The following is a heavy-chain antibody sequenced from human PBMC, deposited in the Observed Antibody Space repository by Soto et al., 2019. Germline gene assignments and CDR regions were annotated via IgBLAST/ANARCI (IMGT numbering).Heavy chain of an antibody. CDR1: GFTFRSNW. J-gene: IGHJ4*02. D-gene: IGHD6-6*01. V-gene: IGHV3-7*01. CDR3: ARDVGVQELDY. Sequence: EVQLVESGGGLVQPGGSLRLSCAASGFTFRSNWMSWVRQAPGRGLEWVANIKPDRSGKYYLDSVRGRFTISRDNAENSLFLQIDSLRVEDTAVYYCARDVGVQELDYWGQGTLVTVSS. CDR2: IKPDRSGK.